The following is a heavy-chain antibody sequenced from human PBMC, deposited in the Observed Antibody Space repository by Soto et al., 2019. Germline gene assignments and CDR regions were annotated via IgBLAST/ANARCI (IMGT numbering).Heavy chain of an antibody. CDR1: GYTFTSYG. J-gene: IGHJ4*02. V-gene: IGHV1-18*04. CDR2: ISTYNGIT. CDR3: AREGSGSYSGVWYFDY. D-gene: IGHD1-26*01. Sequence: RASVKVSCKASGYTFTSYGISWVQQAPGQGLEWMGWISTYNGITNYAQKFQGRVTMTTDTSTSTAYMELRSLRSDDTAVYYCAREGSGSYSGVWYFDYWGQGTLVTVSS.